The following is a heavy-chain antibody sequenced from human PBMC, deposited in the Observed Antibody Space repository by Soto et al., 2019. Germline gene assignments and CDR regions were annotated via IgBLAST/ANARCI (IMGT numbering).Heavy chain of an antibody. J-gene: IGHJ4*02. CDR3: AKDGTSGLYYFDY. V-gene: IGHV3-23*01. CDR2: ISGSGGRP. Sequence: EVQLLESGGGLVQPGGSLRLSCAASGFTFSNYAMNWVRQAPGKGLEWVSTISGSGGRPYYADSVKGRFTISRDNSKNTLYLQMNSLRAGDSAIYYCAKDGTSGLYYFDYWGQGTLVTVSS. CDR1: GFTFSNYA. D-gene: IGHD6-19*01.